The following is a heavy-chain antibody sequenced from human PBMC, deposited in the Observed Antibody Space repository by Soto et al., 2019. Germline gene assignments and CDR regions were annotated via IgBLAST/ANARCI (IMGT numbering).Heavy chain of an antibody. V-gene: IGHV4-4*02. CDR1: GGSISSSNW. J-gene: IGHJ6*02. CDR2: IYHSGST. Sequence: QVQLQESGPGLVKPSGTLSLTCAVSGGSISSSNWWSWVRQPPGKGLEWIGEIYHSGSTNYNPSLTRRVTISVDKSTNQFALKLSSVTAADTAVYYCARVSGSYYYGMDVWGQGTTVTVSS. CDR3: ARVSGSYYYGMDV. D-gene: IGHD1-26*01.